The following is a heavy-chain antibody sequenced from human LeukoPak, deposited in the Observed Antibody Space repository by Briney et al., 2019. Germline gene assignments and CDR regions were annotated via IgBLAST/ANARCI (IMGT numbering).Heavy chain of an antibody. J-gene: IGHJ3*02. D-gene: IGHD3-3*01. CDR2: ISAYNGNT. CDR1: GYTFTSYG. CDR3: AREVYDFWSGYYNYAFDI. Sequence: ASVKVSCKASGYTFTSYGISWVRQAPGQGLEWMGWISAYNGNTNYAQKLQGRVAMTTDTSTSTAYMELRSLRSDDTAVYYCAREVYDFWSGYYNYAFDIWGQGTMVTVSS. V-gene: IGHV1-18*01.